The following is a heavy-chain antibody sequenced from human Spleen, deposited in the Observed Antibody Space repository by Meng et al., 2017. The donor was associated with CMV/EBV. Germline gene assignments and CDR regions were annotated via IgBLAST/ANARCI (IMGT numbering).Heavy chain of an antibody. J-gene: IGHJ4*02. D-gene: IGHD6-13*01. V-gene: IGHV4-4*07. CDR3: ARDLPKHPGIAAAGPFDY. Sequence: QVQLQEPGPGLLKPSETLSLTCTVSGGSISSYYWSWIRQPAGKGLEWIGRIYTSGSTNYNPSLKSRVTMSVDTSKNQFSLKLSSVTAADTAVYYCARDLPKHPGIAAAGPFDYWGQGTLVTVSS. CDR1: GGSISSYY. CDR2: IYTSGST.